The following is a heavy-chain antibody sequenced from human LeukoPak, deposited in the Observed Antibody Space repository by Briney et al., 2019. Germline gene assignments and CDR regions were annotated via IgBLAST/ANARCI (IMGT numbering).Heavy chain of an antibody. V-gene: IGHV3-21*04. CDR2: ISTSSSYI. CDR1: GFTFNSHS. D-gene: IGHD3-10*01. Sequence: GGSLRLSCAASGFTFNSHSMNWVRQAPGKGLEWVSSISTSSSYIYYADSVKGRFTISRDNSKNTLYLQMNSLRAEDTAVYYCAKDRHAGSYDYWGQGTLVTVSS. CDR3: AKDRHAGSYDY. J-gene: IGHJ4*02.